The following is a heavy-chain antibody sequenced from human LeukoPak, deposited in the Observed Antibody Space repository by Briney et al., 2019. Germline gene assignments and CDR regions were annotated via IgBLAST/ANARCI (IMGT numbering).Heavy chain of an antibody. D-gene: IGHD2-8*01. CDR2: ISSASTFI. Sequence: GGSLRLSCAASGFTFSSYSIYWVRQAPGKGLEWVSSISSASTFIYYANSVRGRFTVSRDNAKNSLFLHMNSLRAEDTALYYCARSPDIVLMVYAWSPETRSNWFDPWGQGTLVTVSS. J-gene: IGHJ5*02. V-gene: IGHV3-21*01. CDR1: GFTFSSYS. CDR3: ARSPDIVLMVYAWSPETRSNWFDP.